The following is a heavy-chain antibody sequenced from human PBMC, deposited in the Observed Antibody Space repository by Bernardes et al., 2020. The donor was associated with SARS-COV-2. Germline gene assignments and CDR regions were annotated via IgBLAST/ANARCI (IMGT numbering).Heavy chain of an antibody. CDR2: INPNSGGT. J-gene: IGHJ6*01. V-gene: IGHV1-2*02. CDR3: ALPPTNYDRFGMDD. CDR1: GYPFTGYY. Sequence: ASVKVSCKASGYPFTGYYLHWVRQAPGQGLEWLGWINPNSGGTNYAQKFQGRVTMTRDTSVSAAYMELSRLRSDDTAVYYCALPPTNYDRFGMDDWGQGTTVTVCS. D-gene: IGHD3-22*01.